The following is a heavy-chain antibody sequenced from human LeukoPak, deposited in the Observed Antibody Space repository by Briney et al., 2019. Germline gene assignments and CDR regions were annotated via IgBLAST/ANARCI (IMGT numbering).Heavy chain of an antibody. Sequence: PSETLSLTCSVSGGSVSSYYWSWIRQSPGKGLEWIGNIHNSGRTNYNPSLKSRVTGLVDTSKNQVSLRLSSVTAADTAVYHCARHGTISSESYFDYWGQGALVTVSS. CDR3: ARHGTISSESYFDY. CDR2: IHNSGRT. CDR1: GGSVSSYY. D-gene: IGHD1-14*01. J-gene: IGHJ4*02. V-gene: IGHV4-59*08.